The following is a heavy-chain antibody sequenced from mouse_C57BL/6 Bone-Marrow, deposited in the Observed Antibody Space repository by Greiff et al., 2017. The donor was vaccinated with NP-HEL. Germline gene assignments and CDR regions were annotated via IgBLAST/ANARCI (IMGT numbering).Heavy chain of an antibody. CDR1: GYAFSSYW. V-gene: IGHV1-80*01. J-gene: IGHJ2*01. CDR3: ARSALYYFDY. CDR2: IYPGDGDT. Sequence: VQLKESGAELVKPGASVKISCKASGYAFSSYWMNWVKQRPGKGLEWIGQIYPGDGDTNYNGKFKGKATLTADKSSSTAYMQLSSLTSEDSAVYFCARSALYYFDYWGQGTTLTVSS.